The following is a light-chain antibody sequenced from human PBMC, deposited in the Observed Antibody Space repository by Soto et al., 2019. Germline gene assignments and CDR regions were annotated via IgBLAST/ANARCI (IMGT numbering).Light chain of an antibody. CDR3: QQYNNWPFS. CDR2: DVS. V-gene: IGKV3-15*01. Sequence: EIVMAQSPGTLSVSPGERATLSWSAGQGVTTNFAWYQQKSGQSPRLLIYDVSIRATGVPARFSGTGSETDFTLTISGLQSEDSAVYFCQQYNNWPFSFGQGTRLEIK. CDR1: QGVTTN. J-gene: IGKJ5*01.